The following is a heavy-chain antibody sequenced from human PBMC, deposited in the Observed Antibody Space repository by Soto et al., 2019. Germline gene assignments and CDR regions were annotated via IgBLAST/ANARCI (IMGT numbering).Heavy chain of an antibody. D-gene: IGHD4-17*01. J-gene: IGHJ5*02. CDR3: ARFLSRTVTTFRSRRITSWFDP. CDR1: GGSISSSSYY. V-gene: IGHV4-61*05. Sequence: PSETLSLTCTVSGGSISSSSYYWGWIRQPPGKGLEWIGYIYYSGSTNYNPSLKSRVTISVDTSKNQFSLKLSSVTAADTAVYYCARFLSRTVTTFRSRRITSWFDPWGQGTLVTVSS. CDR2: IYYSGST.